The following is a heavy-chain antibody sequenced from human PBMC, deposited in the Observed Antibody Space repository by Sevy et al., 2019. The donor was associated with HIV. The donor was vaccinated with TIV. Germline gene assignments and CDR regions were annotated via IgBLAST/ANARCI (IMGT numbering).Heavy chain of an antibody. V-gene: IGHV3-23*01. J-gene: IGHJ4*02. CDR1: GFTFSNYA. CDR2: IRISGGNT. D-gene: IGHD6-19*01. Sequence: GGSLRLSCAASGFTFSNYAMRWVRQAPGKGLEWVSSIRISGGNTYYADSVKGRFTISRDNSKNTLYLQMNSLRAEDTAVYYCAKEWTQLSDWYGELDYWGQGSLVTVSS. CDR3: AKEWTQLSDWYGELDY.